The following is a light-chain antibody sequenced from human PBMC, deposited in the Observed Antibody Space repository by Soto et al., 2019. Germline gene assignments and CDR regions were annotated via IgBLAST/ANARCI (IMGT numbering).Light chain of an antibody. J-gene: IGKJ4*01. CDR3: MQAIELPLT. CDR2: EVS. V-gene: IGKV2D-29*01. CDR1: QTLVNSDGKTF. Sequence: DILMTQAPLSLSVTPGQPASITCKSSQTLVNSDGKTFLYWYVQKPGQPPQLLMDEVSNRFSGVPDRFSGGGSGTDFTLNISRVEAEDVGIYYCMQAIELPLTFGGGTKVEIK.